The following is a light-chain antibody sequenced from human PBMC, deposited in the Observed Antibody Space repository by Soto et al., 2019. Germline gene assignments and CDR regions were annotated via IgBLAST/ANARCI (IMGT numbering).Light chain of an antibody. J-gene: IGKJ1*01. Sequence: IQRTQSPSTLSGSVGVRVSITCRASQTISSWLAWYQQKPGKAPKLLIYKASTLKSGVPSRFSGSGSGTEFTLTISSLQPDDFATYYCQHYNSYSEAFGQGTKVDIK. CDR3: QHYNSYSEA. CDR1: QTISSW. CDR2: KAS. V-gene: IGKV1-5*03.